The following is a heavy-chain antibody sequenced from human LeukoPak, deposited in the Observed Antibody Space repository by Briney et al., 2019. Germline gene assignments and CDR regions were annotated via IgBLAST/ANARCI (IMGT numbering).Heavy chain of an antibody. D-gene: IGHD3-9*01. CDR2: KIPHIGTT. J-gene: IGHJ4*02. V-gene: IGHV1-69*01. CDR1: EGTFSTYD. CDR3: ARSGTYYDILTGYSPFDY. Sequence: SVKVSCTASEGTFSTYDISWLVHPPGQRLEWMGGKIPHIGTTNYAQKFQGRVTITADESTSTAYMELSSLRSEDTAVYYCARSGTYYDILTGYSPFDYCGQGTLVTVSS.